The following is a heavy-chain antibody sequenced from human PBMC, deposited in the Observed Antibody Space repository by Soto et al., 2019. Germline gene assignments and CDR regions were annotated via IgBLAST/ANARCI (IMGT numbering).Heavy chain of an antibody. CDR2: MNPNSGNT. D-gene: IGHD2-21*02. V-gene: IGHV1-8*02. Sequence: QVQLVQSGAEVRKPGASVKVSCKASGYNFNTFDIYWVRQATGHGLEWMGWMNPNSGNTGYAQELRGRVTMTRNTSNTTAYMELTSLTSDDTGVYYCARESTVVTLWSWFDPWGQGTLVTVPS. J-gene: IGHJ5*02. CDR1: GYNFNTFD. CDR3: ARESTVVTLWSWFDP.